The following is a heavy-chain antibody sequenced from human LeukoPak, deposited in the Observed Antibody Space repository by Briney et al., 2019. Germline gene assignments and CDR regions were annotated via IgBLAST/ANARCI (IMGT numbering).Heavy chain of an antibody. CDR3: AKTSSSSWKYFDY. V-gene: IGHV3-23*01. CDR2: ISGSVGST. J-gene: IGHJ4*02. D-gene: IGHD6-13*01. Sequence: GGSLRLSCAASGFTFSNYAMSWVREAPGEGLEWVSTISGSVGSTYYGDSVKGRFTISRDNSQNTQYLQMNSLRAEDTAVYYCAKTSSSSWKYFDYWGQGTLATVSS. CDR1: GFTFSNYA.